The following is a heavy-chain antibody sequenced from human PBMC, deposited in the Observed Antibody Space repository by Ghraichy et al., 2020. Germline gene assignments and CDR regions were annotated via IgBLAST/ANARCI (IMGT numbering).Heavy chain of an antibody. Sequence: SETLSLTCAVDGGSFSAYYWSWIRQPPGKGLEWIGEINHSGSTNYNPSLKSRVTISVDTYKNQFSLKMSSVTAADTAVYYCARLHMVRGVIPTRPYYYYGMDVWGQGTTVTVSS. J-gene: IGHJ6*02. CDR3: ARLHMVRGVIPTRPYYYYGMDV. CDR1: GGSFSAYY. D-gene: IGHD3-10*01. V-gene: IGHV4-34*01. CDR2: INHSGST.